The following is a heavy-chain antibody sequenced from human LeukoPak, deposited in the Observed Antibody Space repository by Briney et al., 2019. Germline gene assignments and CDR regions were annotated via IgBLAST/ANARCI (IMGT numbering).Heavy chain of an antibody. CDR2: ISVDGETA. Sequence: GRSLRLSCAVSGFSVSSFGMSWVRQAPGEGLEWISAISVDGETAWYADSVKGRFIISRDTSKNTLYLQLSSLRAEDTAVYYCAQGYSSGWYPYWGQGSLVSVSS. J-gene: IGHJ4*02. D-gene: IGHD6-19*01. CDR3: AQGYSSGWYPY. CDR1: GFSVSSFG. V-gene: IGHV3-23*01.